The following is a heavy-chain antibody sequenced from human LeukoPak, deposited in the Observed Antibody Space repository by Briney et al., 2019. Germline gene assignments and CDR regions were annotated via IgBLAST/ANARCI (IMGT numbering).Heavy chain of an antibody. J-gene: IGHJ3*02. CDR3: ARSSSSAYDAFDI. V-gene: IGHV1-2*04. Sequence: ASVKVSCKASGYTFTDYYMHWVRQAPGQGLEWMGWINPNSGGTNYAQKFQGWVIMARDTSISTAYMELSRLRSDDTAVYYCARSSSSAYDAFDIWGQGTMVTVSS. CDR1: GYTFTDYY. D-gene: IGHD6-6*01. CDR2: INPNSGGT.